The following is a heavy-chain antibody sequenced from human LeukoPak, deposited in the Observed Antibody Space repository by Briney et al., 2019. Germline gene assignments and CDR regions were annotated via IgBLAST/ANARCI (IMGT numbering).Heavy chain of an antibody. CDR2: IKSKTGGGTT. J-gene: IGHJ3*02. Sequence: GGSLRLSCAASGFTFSNAWMNWVRQAPGKGLEWVGRIKSKTGGGTTDYAAPVKGRFTISRDDSKTTLYLQMNSLKTEDTAVYYCTRPTRIVGATRGDAFDIWGQGTMVTVSS. V-gene: IGHV3-15*01. CDR1: GFTFSNAW. CDR3: TRPTRIVGATRGDAFDI. D-gene: IGHD1-26*01.